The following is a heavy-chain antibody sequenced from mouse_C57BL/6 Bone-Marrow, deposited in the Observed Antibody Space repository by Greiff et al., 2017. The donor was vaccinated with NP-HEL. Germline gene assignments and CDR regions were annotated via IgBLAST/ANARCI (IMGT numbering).Heavy chain of an antibody. CDR3: ARITTVVAKVAY. J-gene: IGHJ3*01. V-gene: IGHV2-2*01. CDR2: IWSGGST. Sequence: VQLQQSGPGLVQPSQSLSITCTVSGFSLTSYGVHWVRQSPGKGLEWLGVIWSGGSTDYNAAFISRLSISKDNSKSQVFFKMNSLQADDTAIYYCARITTVVAKVAYWGQGTLVTVSA. D-gene: IGHD1-1*01. CDR1: GFSLTSYG.